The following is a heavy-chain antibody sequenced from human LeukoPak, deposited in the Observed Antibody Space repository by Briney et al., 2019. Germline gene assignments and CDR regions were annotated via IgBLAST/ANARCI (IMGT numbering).Heavy chain of an antibody. D-gene: IGHD3-16*01. J-gene: IGHJ4*02. CDR3: VKDGESLKGEGDY. CDR1: GFTFSSYG. Sequence: PGRSLRLSCAASGFTFSSYGMHWVRQAPGKGLEWVAVILNDGSYKNYADSVKGRFTISRDNSKSMLYLQMSSLRAEDTAVYYCVKDGESLKGEGDYWGQGTLVTVSS. V-gene: IGHV3-30*18. CDR2: ILNDGSYK.